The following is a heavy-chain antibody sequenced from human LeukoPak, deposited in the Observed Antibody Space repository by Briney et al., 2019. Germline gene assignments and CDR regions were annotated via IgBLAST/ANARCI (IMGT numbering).Heavy chain of an antibody. V-gene: IGHV3-33*05. Sequence: PGGSLRLSCEASGFIFSNYGMHWVRQAPGKGLEWLAAISYDGSNKHYAGSVQGRFTISRDNSKNTLYLLMNSLTAGDTAMYYCAKYSDYYYGPLDDWGQGTPVTVSS. J-gene: IGHJ4*02. CDR3: AKYSDYYYGPLDD. D-gene: IGHD3-22*01. CDR1: GFIFSNYG. CDR2: ISYDGSNK.